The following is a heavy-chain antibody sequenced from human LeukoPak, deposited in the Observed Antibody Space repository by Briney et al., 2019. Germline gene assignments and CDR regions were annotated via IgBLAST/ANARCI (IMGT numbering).Heavy chain of an antibody. D-gene: IGHD3-10*01. J-gene: IGHJ4*02. V-gene: IGHV3-23*01. CDR3: ATYYYGSGSYSHDY. CDR1: GFTFSSYA. Sequence: GGSLRLSCAASGFTFSSYAMSWVRQAPGKGLEWVSAISGSGGSTYYADSVKGRFTISRDNSKNTLYLQMNGLRAEDTAVYYCATYYYGSGSYSHDYWGQGTLVTVSS. CDR2: ISGSGGST.